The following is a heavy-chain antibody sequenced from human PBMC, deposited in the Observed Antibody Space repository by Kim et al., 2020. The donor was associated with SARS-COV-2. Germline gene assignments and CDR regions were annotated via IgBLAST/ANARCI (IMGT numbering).Heavy chain of an antibody. D-gene: IGHD4-4*01. Sequence: GESLKISCNGSGYTFTKYWITWVRQMPGKGLEWMGRIDPRDSYTTYNPSFQGHVTISVDRSISTAYLQWSSLKASDTAMYYCARVDLYSFSGPSYFDYYGQRSLLTLSS. CDR2: IDPRDSYT. V-gene: IGHV5-10-1*01. CDR3: ARVDLYSFSGPSYFDY. CDR1: GYTFTKYW. J-gene: IGHJ4*02.